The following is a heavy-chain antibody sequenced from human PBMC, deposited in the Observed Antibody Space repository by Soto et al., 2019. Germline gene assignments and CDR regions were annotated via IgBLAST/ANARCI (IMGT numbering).Heavy chain of an antibody. CDR1: GYTFTSYD. CDR3: ASCPEGLTWGGYYYYYYMDV. D-gene: IGHD3-16*01. J-gene: IGHJ6*03. CDR2: MNPNSGNT. Sequence: ASVKVSCKASGYTFTSYDINWVRQATGQGLEWMGWMNPNSGNTGYAQKFQGRVTMTRNTSISTAYMELSSLRSEDTAVYYCASCPEGLTWGGYYYYYYMDVWGKGTTVTVSS. V-gene: IGHV1-8*01.